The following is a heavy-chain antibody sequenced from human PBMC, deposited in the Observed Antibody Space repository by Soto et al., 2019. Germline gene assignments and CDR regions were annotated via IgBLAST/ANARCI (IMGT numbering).Heavy chain of an antibody. D-gene: IGHD2-2*01. J-gene: IGHJ6*03. V-gene: IGHV3-48*01. CDR1: GFTFSTYS. CDR3: TRSAYMDV. CDR2: ISSGSSTI. Sequence: GGSLRLSCAASGFTFSTYSMNWVRQAPGKGLEWVSYISSGSSTIYYADSVKGRFTISRDNAKNSLYLQMDSLRAEDTAVYYATRSAYMDVWGTGTTVTVSS.